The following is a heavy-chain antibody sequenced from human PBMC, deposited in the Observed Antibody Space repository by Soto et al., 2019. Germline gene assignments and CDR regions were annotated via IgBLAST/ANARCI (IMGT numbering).Heavy chain of an antibody. J-gene: IGHJ4*02. CDR2: INHSGST. V-gene: IGHV4-34*01. Sequence: SETLSLTCAVYGGSFSGYYWSWIRQPPGKGLEWIGEINHSGSTNYNPSLKSRVTISVDTAKNQFSVKLSSVTAADTSVYYCARHPTALVTGGFDYLGQGALVTVSS. CDR1: GGSFSGYY. CDR3: ARHPTALVTGGFDY. D-gene: IGHD5-18*01.